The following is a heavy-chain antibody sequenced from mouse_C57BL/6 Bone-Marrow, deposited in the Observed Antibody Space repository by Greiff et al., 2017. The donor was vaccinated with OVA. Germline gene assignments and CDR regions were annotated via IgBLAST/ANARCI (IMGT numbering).Heavy chain of an antibody. CDR1: GFTFSDYG. J-gene: IGHJ3*01. CDR2: ISSGSSTI. Sequence: EVMLVEPGGGLVKPGGSLKLSCAASGFTFSDYGMHWVRQAPEQGLEWVAYISSGSSTIYYADTVKGRFTLSRDNAKNTLFLQMTSLRSEDTAVYYCARLGAWFAYWGQGTLVTVSA. V-gene: IGHV5-17*01. D-gene: IGHD4-1*01. CDR3: ARLGAWFAY.